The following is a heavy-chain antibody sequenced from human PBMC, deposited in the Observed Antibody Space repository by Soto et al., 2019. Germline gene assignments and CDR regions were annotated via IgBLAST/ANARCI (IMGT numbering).Heavy chain of an antibody. J-gene: IGHJ4*02. CDR2: VNPNGGST. Sequence: QVQLVQSGAEVKEPGASVKISCKGSGYTFTNFYIHWVRQAPGQGLEWMGIVNPNGGSTNYAQNFKGRITISRDTSTSTVYMDLSSLRSEDTAVYYCASGLASGDYWGQGTLVTVSS. CDR1: GYTFTNFY. CDR3: ASGLASGDY. V-gene: IGHV1-46*01. D-gene: IGHD6-6*01.